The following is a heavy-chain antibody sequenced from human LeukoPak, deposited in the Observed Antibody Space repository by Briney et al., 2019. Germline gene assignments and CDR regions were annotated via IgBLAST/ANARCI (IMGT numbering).Heavy chain of an antibody. CDR2: IYPGDSDT. CDR3: ARHGPLYGSYASVI. V-gene: IGHV5-51*01. J-gene: IGHJ3*02. CDR1: GYSFTSYW. D-gene: IGHD2-2*02. Sequence: GESLKISCKGYGYSFTSYWIGWVRQMPGEGLEWMGIIYPGDSDTIFSPSFQGQVTLSADKSLSSAYVQWSSLEASDTAMYYCARHGPLYGSYASVIWGQGTMVTVSS.